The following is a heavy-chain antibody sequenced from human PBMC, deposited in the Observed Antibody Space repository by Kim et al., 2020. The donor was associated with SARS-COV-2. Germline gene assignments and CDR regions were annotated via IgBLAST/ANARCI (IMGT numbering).Heavy chain of an antibody. D-gene: IGHD3-16*02. J-gene: IGHJ4*02. V-gene: IGHV1-2*06. CDR3: ARDTLWSVWGSYRVYYFDY. CDR2: INPNSGGT. CDR1: GYTFTGYY. Sequence: ASVKVSCKASGYTFTGYYMHWVRQAPGQGLEWMGRINPNSGGTNYAQKFQGRVTMTRDTSISTAYMELSRLRSDDTAVYYCARDTLWSVWGSYRVYYFDYWGQGTLVTVSS.